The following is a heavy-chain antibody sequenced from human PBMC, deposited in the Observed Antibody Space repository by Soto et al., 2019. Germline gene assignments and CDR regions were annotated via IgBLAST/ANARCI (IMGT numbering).Heavy chain of an antibody. V-gene: IGHV4-61*01. CDR2: IYYSGST. CDR3: ARGVYYDAGRWFDP. Sequence: SSETLSLTCTVSGGSVSSGSYYWSWIRQPPGKGLEWIGYIYYSGSTNYNPSLKSRVTISVDTSKNQFSLKLSSVTAADTAVYYCARGVYYDAGRWFDPWGQGTLVTVSS. J-gene: IGHJ5*02. CDR1: GGSVSSGSYY. D-gene: IGHD1-26*01.